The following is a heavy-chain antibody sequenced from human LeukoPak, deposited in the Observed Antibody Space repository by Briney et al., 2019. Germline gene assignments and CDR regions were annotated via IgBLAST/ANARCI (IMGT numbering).Heavy chain of an antibody. D-gene: IGHD3-22*01. V-gene: IGHV1-2*02. CDR3: AREEANTRIHFDY. J-gene: IGHJ4*02. Sequence: GASVKVSCKASEYTFTGYYIHWARQAPGQGLEWMGYINPNSGYTNYAQKFQDRVTVTRDTSISTAYVELSRLRSDDTAVYYCAREEANTRIHFDYWGQGTLVTVSS. CDR2: INPNSGYT. CDR1: EYTFTGYY.